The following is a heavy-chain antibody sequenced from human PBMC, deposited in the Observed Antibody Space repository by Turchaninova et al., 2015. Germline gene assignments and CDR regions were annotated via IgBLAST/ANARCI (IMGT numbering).Heavy chain of an antibody. D-gene: IGHD3-10*01. CDR1: GGSISSGGYS. J-gene: IGHJ4*02. CDR3: ARQSSITMVRD. CDR2: IYHRGST. Sequence: QLQLQESGSGLVKPSQTLSLTCAVSGGSISSGGYSWSWIRQPPGKGLEWDGDIYHRGSTYYNRSLKRRGLTLVNRSKNQFYLKLSSVTAADTAVYYCARQSSITMVRDWGQGTLVTVSS. V-gene: IGHV4-30-2*01.